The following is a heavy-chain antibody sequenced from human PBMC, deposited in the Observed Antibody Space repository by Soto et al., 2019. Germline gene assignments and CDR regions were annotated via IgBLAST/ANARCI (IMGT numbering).Heavy chain of an antibody. D-gene: IGHD2-2*01. CDR2: ISSGSSIR. V-gene: IGHV3-48*02. CDR3: ASDRYCSSTSCYTEKHY. J-gene: IGHJ4*02. CDR1: GFTFSSYS. Sequence: GGSLRLSCAASGFTFSSYSMNWVRQAPGKGLEWVSYISSGSSIRYYADSVKGRFTISRDNAKNSLYLQMNSLRDEDTAVYYCASDRYCSSTSCYTEKHYWGQGTLVTVSS.